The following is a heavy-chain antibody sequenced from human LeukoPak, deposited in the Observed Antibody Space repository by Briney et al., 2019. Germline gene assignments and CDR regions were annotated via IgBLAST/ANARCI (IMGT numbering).Heavy chain of an antibody. V-gene: IGHV4-59*01. CDR2: IYYSGST. CDR1: GGSISSYY. Sequence: SETLSLTCTVSGGSISSYYWSWIRQPPGKGLEWIGYIYYSGSTNYNPSLKSRVTISVDTSKNQFSLKLSSVTAADTAVYYCARERTMIGDAFDIWGQGTMVTVSS. J-gene: IGHJ3*02. D-gene: IGHD3-10*02. CDR3: ARERTMIGDAFDI.